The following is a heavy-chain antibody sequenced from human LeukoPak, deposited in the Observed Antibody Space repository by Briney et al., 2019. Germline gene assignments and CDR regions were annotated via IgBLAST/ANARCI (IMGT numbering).Heavy chain of an antibody. CDR1: GFTFSSYA. V-gene: IGHV3-23*01. CDR3: AKSSSMVRGVISAFDI. D-gene: IGHD3-10*01. J-gene: IGHJ3*02. Sequence: GGSLRLSCAASGFTFSSYAMSWVRQAPGKGLEWVSAISGSGGSTYYADSVKGRFTISRDNSKNTLYLQMNSLRAEDTAVYYCAKSSSMVRGVISAFDIWGQGTMVTVPS. CDR2: ISGSGGST.